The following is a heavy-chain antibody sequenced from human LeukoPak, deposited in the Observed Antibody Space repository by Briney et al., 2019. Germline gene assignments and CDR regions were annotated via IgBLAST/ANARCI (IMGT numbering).Heavy chain of an antibody. V-gene: IGHV3-43*02. CDR1: GFTFDDYA. Sequence: GGSLRLSCAASGFTFDDYAMHWVRHAPGKGLEWVSIISGDGGSTYYADSVKGRFTISRDNSKNSLYLQMNSLRTEDTALYYCAKDFSYDILTGYHTPDYWGQGTLVTVSS. CDR2: ISGDGGST. CDR3: AKDFSYDILTGYHTPDY. D-gene: IGHD3-9*01. J-gene: IGHJ4*02.